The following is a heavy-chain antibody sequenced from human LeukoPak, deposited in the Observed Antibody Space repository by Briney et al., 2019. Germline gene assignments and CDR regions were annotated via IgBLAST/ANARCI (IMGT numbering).Heavy chain of an antibody. CDR1: GFIVSNNY. V-gene: IGHV3-53*01. J-gene: IGHJ4*02. Sequence: GGTLRLSCAASGFIVSNNYMNWVRQAPGKGLEWVSIIYSGGGTYYADSTKGRPTISRDNSKNTLYLQMNSLRADDTAVYYCARGCYYERSGYCPFDYWGPGTLGSVSS. D-gene: IGHD3-22*01. CDR3: ARGCYYERSGYCPFDY. CDR2: IYSGGGT.